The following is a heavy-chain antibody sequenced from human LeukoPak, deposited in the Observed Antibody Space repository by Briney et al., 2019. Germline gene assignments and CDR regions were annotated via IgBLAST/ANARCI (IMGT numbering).Heavy chain of an antibody. V-gene: IGHV4-59*12. CDR1: GGSFSGYY. Sequence: SETLSLTCAVYGGSFSGYYWTWIRQPPGKGLEWIGYIYYSGSTNYNPSLKSRVTISVDTSKNQFSLKLSSVTAADTAVYYCAAIATYYYDSKNAFDIWGQGTMVTVSS. CDR2: IYYSGST. CDR3: AAIATYYYDSKNAFDI. D-gene: IGHD3-22*01. J-gene: IGHJ3*02.